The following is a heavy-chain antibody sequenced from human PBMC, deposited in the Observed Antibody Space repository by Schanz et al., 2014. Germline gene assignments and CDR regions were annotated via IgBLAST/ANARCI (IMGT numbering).Heavy chain of an antibody. CDR2: IRTNTGNP. CDR1: GYTFTDYD. CDR3: ARSTRQPFGFCFDS. Sequence: QVQLVQSGSELKKPGASVKVSCKASGYTFTDYDVNWVRQAPGQGLEWMGWIRTNTGNPTFAQGFTGRFVFSLDTSVSTAYLQISSLKAEDTAVYYCARSTRQPFGFCFDSWGQGTLVPFSS. D-gene: IGHD2-2*01. V-gene: IGHV7-4-1*02. J-gene: IGHJ4*02.